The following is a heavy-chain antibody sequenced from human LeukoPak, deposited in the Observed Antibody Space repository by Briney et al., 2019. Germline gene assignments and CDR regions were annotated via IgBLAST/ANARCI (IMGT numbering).Heavy chain of an antibody. Sequence: ASVKVSCKASGYTFTSYDINWVRQATGQGLEWMGWMNPNSGNTGYAQKFQGRVTITRNTSISTAYMELSSLRSEDTAVYYCARGACSGTSCYLDYYYYMDVWGKGTTVTVSS. J-gene: IGHJ6*03. CDR3: ARGACSGTSCYLDYYYYMDV. V-gene: IGHV1-8*03. CDR2: MNPNSGNT. D-gene: IGHD2-2*01. CDR1: GYTFTSYD.